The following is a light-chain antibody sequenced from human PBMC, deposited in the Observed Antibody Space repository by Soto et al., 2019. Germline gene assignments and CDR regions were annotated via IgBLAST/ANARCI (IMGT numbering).Light chain of an antibody. Sequence: DIKMTQSPSSLSASVGDRVTITCQASQDISNYVNWYQQKPGKAPNLLIYDASNLKTGVPSRFSASRSETDFTFTISSLQPEDIATYFCQQYDDIPYTFGQGTKLEIK. J-gene: IGKJ2*01. CDR3: QQYDDIPYT. CDR2: DAS. CDR1: QDISNY. V-gene: IGKV1-33*01.